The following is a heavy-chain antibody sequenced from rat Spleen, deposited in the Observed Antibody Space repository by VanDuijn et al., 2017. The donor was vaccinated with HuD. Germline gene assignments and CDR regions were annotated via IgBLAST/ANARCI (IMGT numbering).Heavy chain of an antibody. CDR3: ATSPYYWYFDF. V-gene: IGHV5-27*01. CDR1: GFTFSDYY. J-gene: IGHJ1*01. Sequence: EVQLVESDGGLVQPGRSLKLSCAASGFTFSDYYMAWVRQAPTKGLEWVASLSPSGGSTYYRDSVKGRFTISRDHAKSTLYLQMDSLRSEDTATYYCATSPYYWYFDFWGPGTMVTVSS. CDR2: LSPSGGST.